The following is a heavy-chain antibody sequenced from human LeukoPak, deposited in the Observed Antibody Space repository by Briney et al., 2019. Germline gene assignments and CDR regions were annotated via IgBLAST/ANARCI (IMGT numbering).Heavy chain of an antibody. J-gene: IGHJ4*02. CDR1: GYTFTNYY. Sequence: ASVKVSCKASGYTFTNYYMHWVRQAPGQGFEWMGWINPNDSDTNYAQKFQGRVTMTRDTSISTAHMEVSRLPSDDTAVYYCARANFLYCSSTTCLFDYWSQGSLVTAS. CDR2: INPNDSDT. CDR3: ARANFLYCSSTTCLFDY. V-gene: IGHV1-2*02. D-gene: IGHD2-2*01.